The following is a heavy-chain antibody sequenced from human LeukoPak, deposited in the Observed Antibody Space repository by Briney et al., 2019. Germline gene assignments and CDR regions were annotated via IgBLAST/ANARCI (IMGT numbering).Heavy chain of an antibody. CDR3: ASSGAHGAAAGTGFDY. D-gene: IGHD6-13*01. CDR2: ISAYNGNT. J-gene: IGHJ4*02. CDR1: GYTFTSYA. Sequence: ASVKVSCKASGYTFTSYAMHWVRQAPGQRLEWMGWISAYNGNTNYAQKLQGRVTMTTDTSTSTAYMELRSLRSDVTAVYYCASSGAHGAAAGTGFDYWGQGTLVTVSS. V-gene: IGHV1-18*01.